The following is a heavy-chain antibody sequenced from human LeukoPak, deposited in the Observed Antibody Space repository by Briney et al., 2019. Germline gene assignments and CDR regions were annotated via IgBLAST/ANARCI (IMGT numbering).Heavy chain of an antibody. CDR3: ARTPTVYLDA. D-gene: IGHD1-26*01. CDR2: ISHTDGS. V-gene: IGHV4-59*01. CDR1: GDSISRDY. Sequence: SETLSLTCSVSGDSISRDYWTWIRQPPGKGLEWIGYISHTDGSKYDPSLRSRVFMSLDTSNNRLSLTLSSVTAADTATYYCARTPTVYLDAWGQGTLVTVSS. J-gene: IGHJ4*02.